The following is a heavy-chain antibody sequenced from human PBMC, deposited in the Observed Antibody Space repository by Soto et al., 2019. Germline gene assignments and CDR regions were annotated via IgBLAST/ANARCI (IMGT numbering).Heavy chain of an antibody. CDR3: TTGPPLYYDILTGYYTLDY. D-gene: IGHD3-9*01. Sequence: EVQLVESGGGLVKPGGSLRLSCAASGFTFSNAWMSWVRQAPGKGLEWVGRIKSKTDGGTTDYAAPVKGRFTISRDDSKNTLYRQMNSLKTEDTAVYYCTTGPPLYYDILTGYYTLDYWCQGTLVTVSS. CDR1: GFTFSNAW. CDR2: IKSKTDGGTT. V-gene: IGHV3-15*01. J-gene: IGHJ4*02.